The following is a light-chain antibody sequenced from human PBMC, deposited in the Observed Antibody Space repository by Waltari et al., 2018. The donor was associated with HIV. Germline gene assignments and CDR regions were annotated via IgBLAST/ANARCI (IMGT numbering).Light chain of an antibody. CDR2: EVY. Sequence: QSALTQPAYVSGSPGQSITIPCSGPPSDIEPLNYVSWYQQHPGNVPKLIFFEVYSRPAGVSDRFSASKSGNTASLTISDLQAEDEADYFCSSYSTRNFLMFGGGTKLTVL. CDR3: SSYSTRNFLM. V-gene: IGLV2-14*03. J-gene: IGLJ3*02. CDR1: PSDIEPLNY.